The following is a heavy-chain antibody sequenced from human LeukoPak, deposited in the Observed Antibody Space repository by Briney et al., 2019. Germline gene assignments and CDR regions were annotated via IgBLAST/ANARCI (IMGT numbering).Heavy chain of an antibody. J-gene: IGHJ4*02. CDR3: ARDRSYGDFVWGY. D-gene: IGHD4-17*01. Sequence: PGASLRLSCAASGFTVSSNFMTWVRQAPGKGLEWVSVISSGGTTYYADSVKGRFTISRHISKNAVYLQMNSLRAEDTAVYYCARDRSYGDFVWGYWGQGTLVTVYS. CDR1: GFTVSSNF. V-gene: IGHV3-53*04. CDR2: ISSGGTT.